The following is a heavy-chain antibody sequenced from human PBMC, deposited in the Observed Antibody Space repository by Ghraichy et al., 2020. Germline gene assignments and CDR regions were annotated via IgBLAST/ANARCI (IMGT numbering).Heavy chain of an antibody. J-gene: IGHJ3*02. V-gene: IGHV4-61*01. CDR3: ARESGRAVADQGWSFDI. Sequence: SETLSLTCTVSGGSVSSGSYYWSWIRQPPGKGLEWIGYIYYSGSTNYNPSLKSRVTISVDTSKNQFSLKLSSVTAADTAVYYCARESGRAVADQGWSFDIWGQGTMVTVSS. CDR2: IYYSGST. D-gene: IGHD6-19*01. CDR1: GGSVSSGSYY.